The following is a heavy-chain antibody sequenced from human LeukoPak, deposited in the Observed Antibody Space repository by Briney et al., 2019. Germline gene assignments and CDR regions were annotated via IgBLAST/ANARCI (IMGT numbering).Heavy chain of an antibody. J-gene: IGHJ5*02. CDR2: IYTSGST. V-gene: IGHV4-4*07. CDR1: GGSISSYY. CDR3: ARDPRIAAAGNWFDP. D-gene: IGHD6-13*01. Sequence: SETLSLTCTVSGGSISSYYWSWIRQPAGKGLEWIGRIYTSGSTNYNPSLKSRVTMSVDTSKNQFSLELSSVTAADTAVYYCARDPRIAAAGNWFDPWGQGTLVTVSS.